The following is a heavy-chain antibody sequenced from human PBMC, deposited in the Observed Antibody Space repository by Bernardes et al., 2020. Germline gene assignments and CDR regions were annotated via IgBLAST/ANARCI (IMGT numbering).Heavy chain of an antibody. J-gene: IGHJ2*01. Sequence: SETLSLTRTVSGGSISTYYWSWIRQPSGKGLEWIGYIHYSGSANYSPSLKSRVTMSVDTSKDQFSLKLSSVPAADSAVYYCAGRYGGYGVLWYFDLWGRGTLVTVSS. CDR1: GGSISTYY. D-gene: IGHD5-12*01. CDR2: IHYSGSA. V-gene: IGHV4-59*01. CDR3: AGRYGGYGVLWYFDL.